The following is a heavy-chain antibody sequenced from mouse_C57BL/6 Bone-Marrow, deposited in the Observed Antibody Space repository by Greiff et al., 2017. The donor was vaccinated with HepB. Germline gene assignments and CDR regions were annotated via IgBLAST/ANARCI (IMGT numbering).Heavy chain of an antibody. CDR2: IYPRSGNT. CDR3: ARYLITTVVATDY. D-gene: IGHD1-1*01. Sequence: QVQLKQSGAELARPGASVKLSCKASGYTFTSYGISWVKQRTGQGLEWIGEIYPRSGNTYYNEKFKGKATLTADKSSSTAYMELRSLTSEDSAVYFCARYLITTVVATDYWGQGTTLTVSS. V-gene: IGHV1-81*01. CDR1: GYTFTSYG. J-gene: IGHJ2*01.